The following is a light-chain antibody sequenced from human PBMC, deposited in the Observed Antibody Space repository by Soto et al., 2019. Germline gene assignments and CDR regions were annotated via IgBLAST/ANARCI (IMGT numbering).Light chain of an antibody. CDR1: QSVSSS. CDR3: QQRSNWPPWT. CDR2: DAS. Sequence: EIVLTQSPATLSLSPGERATLSCRASQSVSSSLAWYQQKPGQAPRLLIYDASNRATGFPARFSGSGSGTDFTLTISSLEPEDFAVYYCQQRSNWPPWTFGQGTKVEIK. J-gene: IGKJ1*01. V-gene: IGKV3-11*01.